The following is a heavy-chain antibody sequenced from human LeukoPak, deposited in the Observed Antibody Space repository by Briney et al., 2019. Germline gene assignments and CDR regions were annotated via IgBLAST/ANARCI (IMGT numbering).Heavy chain of an antibody. V-gene: IGHV4-59*01. CDR1: GGSISSYY. CDR2: IYYSGST. Sequence: SETLSLTCTVSGGSISSYYWSWIRQPPGKGLEWIGYIYYSGSTNYNPSLKSRVTISVDTSKNQFSLKLSSVTAADTAVYYCARAPIGYCSSTSCYYYYYYYMDVWGKGTTVTVSS. CDR3: ARAPIGYCSSTSCYYYYYYYMDV. D-gene: IGHD2-2*01. J-gene: IGHJ6*03.